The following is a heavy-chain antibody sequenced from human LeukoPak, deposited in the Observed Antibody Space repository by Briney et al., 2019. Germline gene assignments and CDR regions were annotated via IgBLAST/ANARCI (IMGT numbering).Heavy chain of an antibody. Sequence: ASVKVSCKASGGTFSSYAISWVRQAPGQGLEWMGGIIPIFGTANYAQKFQGRVTITADESTSTAYMELSSLRSEDTAVYYCAREPRAYSNHADLGFDYWGQGTLVTVSS. CDR3: AREPRAYSNHADLGFDY. J-gene: IGHJ4*02. V-gene: IGHV1-69*13. D-gene: IGHD4-11*01. CDR1: GGTFSSYA. CDR2: IIPIFGTA.